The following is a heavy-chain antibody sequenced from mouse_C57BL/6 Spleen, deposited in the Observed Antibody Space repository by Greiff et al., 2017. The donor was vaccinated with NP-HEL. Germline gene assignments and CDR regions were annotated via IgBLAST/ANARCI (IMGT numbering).Heavy chain of an antibody. J-gene: IGHJ3*01. CDR1: GYTFTSYW. V-gene: IGHV1-52*01. CDR3: ARGSSSLPFAY. CDR2: IDPSDSET. Sequence: LQPGAELVRPGSSVKLSCKASGYTFTSYWMHWVKQRPIQGLEWIGNIDPSDSETHYNQKFKDKATLTVDKSSSTAYMQLSSLTSEDSAVYYCARGSSSLPFAYWGQGTLVTVSA. D-gene: IGHD1-1*01.